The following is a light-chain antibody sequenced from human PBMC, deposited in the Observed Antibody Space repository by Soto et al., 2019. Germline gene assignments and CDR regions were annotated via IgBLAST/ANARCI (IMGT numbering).Light chain of an antibody. CDR3: QQRSNWPPEVT. V-gene: IGKV3-11*01. CDR2: DAS. CDR1: QSVSSS. Sequence: EIVLTQSPDTLSLSPGERATLSRRASQSVSSSLAWYQQKPGQAPRLLIYDASNRATGIPARFSGSGSGTDFTLTISSLEAEDFAVYYCQQRSNWPPEVTFGPGTKVDIK. J-gene: IGKJ3*01.